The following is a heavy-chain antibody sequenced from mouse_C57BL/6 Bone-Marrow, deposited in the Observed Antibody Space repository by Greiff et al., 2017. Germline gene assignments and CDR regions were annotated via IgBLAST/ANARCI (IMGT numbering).Heavy chain of an antibody. CDR1: GYTFTDYE. D-gene: IGHD1-1*01. J-gene: IGHJ3*01. CDR3: TWGTTVRKFAY. CDR2: IDPETGGT. Sequence: QVQLQQSGAELVRPGASVTLSCKASGYTFTDYEMHWVKQTPVHGLEWIGAIDPETGGTAYNQKFKGKAILTADKSSSTAYMELRSLTSEDSAVYYCTWGTTVRKFAYGGQGTLVTVSA. V-gene: IGHV1-15*01.